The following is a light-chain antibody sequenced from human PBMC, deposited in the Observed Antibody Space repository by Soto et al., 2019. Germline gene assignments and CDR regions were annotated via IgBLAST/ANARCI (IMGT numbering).Light chain of an antibody. CDR3: SSYKSSSTYL. CDR2: DVS. V-gene: IGLV2-14*03. Sequence: QSALTQPASVSASPGQSITISCTGTSSDVGRYNYVSCNQQYPGKAPKLILYDVSKRPSGVADRFAGSKSGNTASLTISGLQPEDEADYYCSSYKSSSTYLFGTGTKLTVL. CDR1: SSDVGRYNY. J-gene: IGLJ1*01.